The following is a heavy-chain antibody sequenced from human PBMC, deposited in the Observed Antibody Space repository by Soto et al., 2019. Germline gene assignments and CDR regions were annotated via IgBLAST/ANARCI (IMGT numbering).Heavy chain of an antibody. D-gene: IGHD3-22*01. CDR3: ARDADSSGWYFDY. Sequence: ASVKVSCKASGYTFTSYGISWVRQAPGQGLEWMGWISAYNGNTNYAQKLQGRVTMTTDTSISTAYMELSRLRSDDTAVYYCARDADSSGWYFDYWGQGTLVTVSS. CDR1: GYTFTSYG. V-gene: IGHV1-18*01. CDR2: ISAYNGNT. J-gene: IGHJ4*02.